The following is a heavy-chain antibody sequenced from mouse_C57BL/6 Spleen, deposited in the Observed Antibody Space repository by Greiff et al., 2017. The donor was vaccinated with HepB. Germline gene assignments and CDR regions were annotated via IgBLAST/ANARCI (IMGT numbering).Heavy chain of an antibody. J-gene: IGHJ2*01. CDR2: ISDGGSYT. Sequence: EVKVVESGGGLVKPGGSLKLSCAASGFTFSSYAMSWVRQTPEKRLEWVATISDGGSYTYYPDNVKGRFTISRDNAKNNLYLQMSHLKSEDTAMYYCARDRAWPFDYWGQGTTLTVSS. D-gene: IGHD3-1*01. CDR3: ARDRAWPFDY. CDR1: GFTFSSYA. V-gene: IGHV5-4*01.